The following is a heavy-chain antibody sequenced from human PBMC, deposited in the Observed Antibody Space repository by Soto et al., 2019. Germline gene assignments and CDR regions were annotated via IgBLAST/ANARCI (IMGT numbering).Heavy chain of an antibody. CDR3: ARLYSSGWYFDY. CDR2: IWFDGTNK. V-gene: IGHV3-33*01. D-gene: IGHD6-19*01. CDR1: GFTFSGYG. Sequence: LRLSCAPSGFTFSGYGMHWVRQAPGKGLEWVALIWFDGTNKYYADSVKGRFTISRDNSKNTLYLQMNSLRAEDTAVYYCARLYSSGWYFDYWGHGTLVTVSS. J-gene: IGHJ4*01.